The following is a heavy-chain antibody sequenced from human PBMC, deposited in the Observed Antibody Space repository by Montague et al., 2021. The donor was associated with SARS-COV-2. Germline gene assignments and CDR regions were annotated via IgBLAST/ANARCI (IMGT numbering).Heavy chain of an antibody. CDR1: GFTFSSYA. J-gene: IGHJ4*02. V-gene: IGHV3-23*03. CDR3: AKSRGIRYDSSGYYHPLDY. CDR2: IYSGGSST. D-gene: IGHD3-22*01. Sequence: SLRLSCAASGFTFSSYAMSWVRQAPGKGLEWVSVIYSGGSSTYYADSVKGRFTISRDNSKNTPYLQMNSLRAEDTAVYYCAKSRGIRYDSSGYYHPLDYWGQGTLVTVSS.